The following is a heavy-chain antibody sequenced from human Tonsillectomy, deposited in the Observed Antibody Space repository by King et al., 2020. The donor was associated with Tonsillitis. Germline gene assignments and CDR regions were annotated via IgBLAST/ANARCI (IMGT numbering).Heavy chain of an antibody. J-gene: IGHJ4*02. Sequence: VQLVESGGGVVQPGRSLRLSCEASGFTFSSHAMHWVRQAPGKGLDWVAVISYDGSNEYYADSVKGRFTISRDNSKNTLYLQMNSLRAEDTALYYCAGGDLLRLYYFDYWGQGTLVTVSS. CDR3: AGGDLLRLYYFDY. V-gene: IGHV3-30*01. D-gene: IGHD1-26*01. CDR1: GFTFSSHA. CDR2: ISYDGSNE.